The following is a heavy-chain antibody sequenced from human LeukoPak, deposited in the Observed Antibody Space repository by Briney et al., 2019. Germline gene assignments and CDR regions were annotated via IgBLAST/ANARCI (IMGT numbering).Heavy chain of an antibody. CDR1: GYSFTSYW. CDR3: ARGRSFTIYYMDV. V-gene: IGHV5-51*01. J-gene: IGHJ6*03. CDR2: IYPGDSDT. D-gene: IGHD6-13*01. Sequence: GESLKISCKGSGYSFTSYWIGWVRQLPGKGLEWMGIIYPGDSDTRYSPSFQGQVTISADKSISTAYLQWSSLKASDTAMYYCARGRSFTIYYMDVWGKGTTVTVSS.